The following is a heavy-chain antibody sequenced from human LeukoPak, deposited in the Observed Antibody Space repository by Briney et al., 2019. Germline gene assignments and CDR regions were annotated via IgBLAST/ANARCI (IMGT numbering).Heavy chain of an antibody. D-gene: IGHD1-26*01. Sequence: GSLRLSCAASGFTFSGFWMSWFRQAPGKGLEWVANINQDGSEKYYVDSVKGRFTISRDNAKSSLYLQMNSLRAEDTAVYYCARDQVGPEDWGQGTLVTVSS. V-gene: IGHV3-7*01. J-gene: IGHJ4*02. CDR1: GFTFSGFW. CDR2: INQDGSEK. CDR3: ARDQVGPED.